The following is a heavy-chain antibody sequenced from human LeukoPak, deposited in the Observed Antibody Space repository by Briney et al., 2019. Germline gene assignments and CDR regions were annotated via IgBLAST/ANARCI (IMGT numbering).Heavy chain of an antibody. CDR1: GFTVSSNY. CDR2: IKTDGVTT. CDR3: ARTYDFWSGSQYYFDS. D-gene: IGHD3-3*01. Sequence: SGGSLRLSCAASGFTVSSNYMSWVRQAPGKGLVWVSRIKTDGVTTNYADSVKGRFTISRDNAKNTLYLQMNSLRAEDTAVYYCARTYDFWSGSQYYFDSWGQGTLVTVSS. V-gene: IGHV3-74*01. J-gene: IGHJ4*02.